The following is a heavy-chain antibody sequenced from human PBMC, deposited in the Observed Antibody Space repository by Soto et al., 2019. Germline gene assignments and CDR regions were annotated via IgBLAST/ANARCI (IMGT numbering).Heavy chain of an antibody. D-gene: IGHD5-18*01. J-gene: IGHJ6*03. CDR2: ISYDGSNK. V-gene: IGHV3-30*18. CDR3: AKDHITATNHYYYYYMDV. CDR1: GFTFSSYG. Sequence: GGSLRLSCAASGFTFSSYGMHWVRQAPGKGLEWVAVISYDGSNKYYADSVKGRFTISRDNSKNTLYLQMNSLRAEDTAVYYCAKDHITATNHYYYYYMDVWGKGTTVTVSS.